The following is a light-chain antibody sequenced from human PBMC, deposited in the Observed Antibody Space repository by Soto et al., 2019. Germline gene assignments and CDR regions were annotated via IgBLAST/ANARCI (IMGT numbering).Light chain of an antibody. CDR3: QQYRSWPRT. CDR1: QSVDIN. Sequence: EIVLTQSPATLSVSPGERVTLSCRASQSVDINLAWYQQKPGQPPRLLIYGASTRATDMSGTFSGRGSGTEFTLTISSLRPEDFAVYYCQQYRSWPRTFDQGTKVEMK. V-gene: IGKV3-15*01. CDR2: GAS. J-gene: IGKJ1*01.